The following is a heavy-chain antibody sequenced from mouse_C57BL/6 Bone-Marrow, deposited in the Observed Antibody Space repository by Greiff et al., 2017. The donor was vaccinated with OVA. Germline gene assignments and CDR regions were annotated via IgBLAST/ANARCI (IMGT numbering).Heavy chain of an antibody. CDR2: INPNYGTT. D-gene: IGHD1-1*01. Sequence: VQLQQSGPELVKPGASVKISCKASGYSFTDYHMNWVKQSNGKSLEWIGVINPNYGTTSYNQKFKGKATLTVDQSSSPAYMQLNSLTSEDSAVYYCARSNYYGSSYEGDYFDYWGQGTTLTVSS. CDR1: GYSFTDYH. CDR3: ARSNYYGSSYEGDYFDY. J-gene: IGHJ2*01. V-gene: IGHV1-39*01.